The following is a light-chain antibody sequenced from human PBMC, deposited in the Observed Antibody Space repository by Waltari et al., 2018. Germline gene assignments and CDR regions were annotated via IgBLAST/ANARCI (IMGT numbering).Light chain of an antibody. Sequence: EIVLTQSPDTLSLSPGDRATLSCRASQSVRSSYLALYQQKPGQAPTLLIYGPSSRATGIPDRFSGSGAGTDFTLTIRRLEPEDFAVYYCQQYGSSPAYTFGQGTRLEIK. CDR3: QQYGSSPAYT. J-gene: IGKJ2*01. CDR1: QSVRSSY. CDR2: GPS. V-gene: IGKV3-20*01.